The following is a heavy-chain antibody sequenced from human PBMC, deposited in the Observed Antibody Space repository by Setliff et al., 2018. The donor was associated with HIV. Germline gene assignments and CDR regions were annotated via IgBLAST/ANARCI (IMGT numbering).Heavy chain of an antibody. CDR2: ISSSSKGA. CDR3: ARPGAEFDFWNGYFYYYYMDL. V-gene: IGHV3-21*01. CDR1: GFTFNTYT. D-gene: IGHD3-3*01. Sequence: PGGSLRLSCAASGFTFNTYTMNWVRQAPGKGPEWVSSISSSSKGAYYTDAVKGRFTISRDNAKNLLYLQMTNLTAEDTATYYCARPGAEFDFWNGYFYYYYMDLWGKGTAVTVSS. J-gene: IGHJ6*03.